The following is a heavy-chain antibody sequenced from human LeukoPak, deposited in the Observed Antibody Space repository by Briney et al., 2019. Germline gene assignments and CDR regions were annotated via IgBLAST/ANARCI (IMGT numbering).Heavy chain of an antibody. D-gene: IGHD2-15*01. Sequence: QVQMQESGPALVKPSQTLYLTSTVSGRSISSATCSWSWVRQPAGQVRERIGRIYTSASTNYNPSLKSRVTISVDTSKNQFSLKLSSVTAADTAVYYCARVYIAGYYFDYWGQGTLVTVSS. CDR2: IYTSAST. CDR1: GRSISSATCS. J-gene: IGHJ4*02. CDR3: ARVYIAGYYFDY. V-gene: IGHV4-61*02.